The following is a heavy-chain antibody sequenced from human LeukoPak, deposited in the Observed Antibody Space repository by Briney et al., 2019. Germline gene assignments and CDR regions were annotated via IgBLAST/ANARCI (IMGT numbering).Heavy chain of an antibody. CDR3: AKSTGYSTTGRDFDS. CDR1: GFTFSSYA. D-gene: IGHD6-13*01. CDR2: ISGGGATT. V-gene: IGHV3-23*01. Sequence: GGSLGLSCAASGFTFSSYAVSWVRQAPGKGLERVSDISGGGATTFYADSVKGRFTISRDNSKNTLYLQLSSLRAEDTAVYYCAKSTGYSTTGRDFDSWGRGTLVTVSS. J-gene: IGHJ4*02.